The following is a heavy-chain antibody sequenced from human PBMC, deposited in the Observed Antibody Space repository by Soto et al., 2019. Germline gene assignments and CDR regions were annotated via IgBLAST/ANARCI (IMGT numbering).Heavy chain of an antibody. J-gene: IGHJ5*02. Sequence: SETLSLTCVVSGYSISRGHSWGWIRQPPGKGLEWIGSIHHIGNTYYNPSLKSRVTLSLDTSKNQFSLKLSSVTAADTAIYYCALHTFYFGQSVQYNNWFDPLGQGTLVTVSS. CDR3: ALHTFYFGQSVQYNNWFDP. V-gene: IGHV4-38-2*01. CDR1: GYSISRGHS. CDR2: IHHIGNT. D-gene: IGHD3-10*01.